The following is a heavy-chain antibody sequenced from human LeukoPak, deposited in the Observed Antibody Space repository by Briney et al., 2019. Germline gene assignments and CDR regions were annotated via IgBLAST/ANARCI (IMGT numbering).Heavy chain of an antibody. V-gene: IGHV1-46*01. J-gene: IGHJ5*02. Sequence: ASVKGSCKASGYSFTSYYMHWVRQAPGQGLEWMGLINPNGGSTSYAQKFRGRVTMTRDTSTSTVYMELSSLKSEDTAVYYCAREKDNSGWKNWIDPWGEGTLVTVSS. CDR3: AREKDNSGWKNWIDP. CDR2: INPNGGST. D-gene: IGHD6-19*01. CDR1: GYSFTSYY.